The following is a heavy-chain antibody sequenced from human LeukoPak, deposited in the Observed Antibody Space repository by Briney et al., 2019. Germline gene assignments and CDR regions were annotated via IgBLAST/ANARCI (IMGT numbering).Heavy chain of an antibody. CDR2: ISSGGSAK. D-gene: IGHD5-12*01. CDR3: ARLVAPRYFDY. Sequence: GGSLRLSCAASGFSFRSHTMNWVRQAPGKGLEWLSYISSGGSAKYYADSVKGRFTISRDNAENSLYLQMNSLRDDDTAIYYCARLVAPRYFDYWGQGTLVTVSS. V-gene: IGHV3-48*02. CDR1: GFSFRSHT. J-gene: IGHJ4*02.